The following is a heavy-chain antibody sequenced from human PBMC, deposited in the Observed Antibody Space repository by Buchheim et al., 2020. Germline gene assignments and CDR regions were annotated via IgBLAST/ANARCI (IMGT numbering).Heavy chain of an antibody. J-gene: IGHJ4*02. CDR2: VSDSGRGT. V-gene: IGHV3-23*01. Sequence: EVQLLESGGDLVQPGGSLRLSCAASGFSFSAFAMSWVRQAPGKGLEWVSAVSDSGRGTYYADSVKGRFTVSKDTSKNMMFLQMSSLRAEDTAVYYCAKRSSYSSSPFFDYWGRGT. D-gene: IGHD6-19*01. CDR3: AKRSSYSSSPFFDY. CDR1: GFSFSAFA.